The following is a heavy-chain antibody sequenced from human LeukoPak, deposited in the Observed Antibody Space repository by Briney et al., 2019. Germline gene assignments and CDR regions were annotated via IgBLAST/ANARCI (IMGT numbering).Heavy chain of an antibody. V-gene: IGHV3-48*02. CDR2: ITSSSNAI. CDR1: GFTFSGYS. CDR3: ARVRGSYHFDY. D-gene: IGHD1-26*01. Sequence: GRSLRLSCAASGFTFSGYSMNWVRHAPGKGREWVSYITSSSNAIYYTDSVRGRFTISRDNASNSLYLQMNSLGDEDTAVYYCARVRGSYHFDYWGQGTLVTVSS. J-gene: IGHJ4*02.